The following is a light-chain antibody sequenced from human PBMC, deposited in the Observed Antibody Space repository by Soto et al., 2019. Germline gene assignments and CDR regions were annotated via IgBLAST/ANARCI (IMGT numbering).Light chain of an antibody. CDR2: GAS. J-gene: IGKJ1*01. CDR3: QQYGSSGT. CDR1: QTVTSNY. Sequence: EIVLTQSPGTLSSSPGERATLSRRASQTVTSNYLAWYQQKPGQAPRLLFFGASIRATGLPDRFSGGGSGTDFTHTISRLEPEDFAVYYCQQYGSSGTFGQGTKVDIK. V-gene: IGKV3-20*01.